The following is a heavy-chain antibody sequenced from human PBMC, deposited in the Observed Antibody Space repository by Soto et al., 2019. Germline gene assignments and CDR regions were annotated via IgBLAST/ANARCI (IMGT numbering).Heavy chain of an antibody. Sequence: EVQLVESGGGLVQPGGSLRLSCAASGFTFSSYWMHWVRQAPGKGLVWVSRINSDGSSPSYADSLKGRFTISRDNAKNTLYLQMNSLRAEDTAVYYCARGWSLNWYFDLWGRGTLVTVSS. CDR1: GFTFSSYW. CDR3: ARGWSLNWYFDL. J-gene: IGHJ2*01. D-gene: IGHD3-3*01. CDR2: INSDGSSP. V-gene: IGHV3-74*01.